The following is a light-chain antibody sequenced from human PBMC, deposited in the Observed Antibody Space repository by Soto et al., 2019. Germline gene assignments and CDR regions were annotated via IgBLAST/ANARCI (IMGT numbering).Light chain of an antibody. V-gene: IGKV3-20*01. CDR2: HAT. Sequence: EIVLTQSPGTLSLSPGERAALSCRASQSVSNNFLGWYQQKPGQSPRLLIYHATNRATGIPDRFSGSASGTDFTLTISRLEPEDFAVYYCQQYASSPPTFGRGTKVEIK. J-gene: IGKJ4*01. CDR3: QQYASSPPT. CDR1: QSVSNNF.